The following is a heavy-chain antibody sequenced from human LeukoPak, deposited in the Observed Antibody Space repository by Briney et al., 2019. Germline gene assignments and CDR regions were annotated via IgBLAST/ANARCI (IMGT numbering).Heavy chain of an antibody. CDR1: GYTFTGYY. CDR2: IIPIFGTA. CDR3: ARAPRTPAAIHTNAFDI. J-gene: IGHJ3*02. D-gene: IGHD2-2*01. Sequence: GASVKVSCKASGYTFTGYYMHWVRQAPGQGLEWMGGIIPIFGTANYAQKFQGRVTITTDESTSTAYMELSSLRSEDTAVYYCARAPRTPAAIHTNAFDIWGQGTMVTVSS. V-gene: IGHV1-69*05.